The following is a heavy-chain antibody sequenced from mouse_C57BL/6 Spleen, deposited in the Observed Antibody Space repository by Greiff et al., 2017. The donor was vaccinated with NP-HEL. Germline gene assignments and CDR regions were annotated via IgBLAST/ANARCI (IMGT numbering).Heavy chain of an antibody. J-gene: IGHJ4*01. CDR1: GYTFTSYW. Sequence: QVQLQQSGAELVRPGSSVKLSCKASGYTFTSYWMEWVKQRPGQGLEWIGNIYPSDSETHYNQKFKDKATLTVDKSSSTAYMQLSSLTSEDSAVYYCARITTAYAMDYWGQGTSVTVSS. CDR3: ARITTAYAMDY. V-gene: IGHV1-61*01. CDR2: IYPSDSET. D-gene: IGHD1-2*01.